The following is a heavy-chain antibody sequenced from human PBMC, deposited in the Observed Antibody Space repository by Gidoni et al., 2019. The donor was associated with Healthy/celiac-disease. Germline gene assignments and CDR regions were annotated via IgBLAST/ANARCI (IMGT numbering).Heavy chain of an antibody. V-gene: IGHV4-34*01. J-gene: IGHJ6*02. CDR3: ARGRATYDLYGMDV. Sequence: QVQLQQWGAGLLKPSETLSLTCAVYVGSFSGYYWSWIRQPPGKGLEWIGEINHSGSTNYNPSLKSRVTISVDTSKNQFSLKLSSVTAADTAVYYGARGRATYDLYGMDVWGQGTTVTVSS. CDR2: INHSGST. CDR1: VGSFSGYY. D-gene: IGHD3-3*01.